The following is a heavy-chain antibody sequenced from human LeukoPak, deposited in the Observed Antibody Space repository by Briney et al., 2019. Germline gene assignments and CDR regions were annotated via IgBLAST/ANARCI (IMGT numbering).Heavy chain of an antibody. J-gene: IGHJ4*02. CDR2: ISYDGSSK. V-gene: IGHV3-30*18. Sequence: GRSLRLSCAASGFTFSSYGMHWVRQAPGKGLEWLSVISYDGSSKYYADSVKGRITISRDNSKNTLYMQMNSLRAEDMAVYYCAEQGDHSSGWYCDYWSQGALVTVSS. D-gene: IGHD6-19*01. CDR1: GFTFSSYG. CDR3: AEQGDHSSGWYCDY.